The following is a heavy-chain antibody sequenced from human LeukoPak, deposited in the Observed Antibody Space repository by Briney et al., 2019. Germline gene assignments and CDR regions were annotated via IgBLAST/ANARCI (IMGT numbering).Heavy chain of an antibody. CDR2: ISHTEGT. Sequence: SETLSLTCGVFGVSINDYYWSWIRQPPGKGLEWIGEISHTEGTRYNPSLESRVTMSVGTSENQLSLKLIFVTAADTAVYYCARIRCGHSGSVCYNHWGLGTLVTVSS. V-gene: IGHV4-34*01. CDR1: GVSINDYY. J-gene: IGHJ4*02. CDR3: ARIRCGHSGSVCYNH. D-gene: IGHD3-9*01.